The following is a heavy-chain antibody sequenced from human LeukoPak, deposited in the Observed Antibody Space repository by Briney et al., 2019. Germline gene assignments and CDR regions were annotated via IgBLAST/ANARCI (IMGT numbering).Heavy chain of an antibody. Sequence: GGCLRLSCAASGFTFSSYAMSWVREAPGKGLEWGSAISGSGGSTYYEDSVEGRFTISRDNSKNRLYLQMNSLRAEDTAVYYCAKRGPCHDKNSYPPHYFGYRGPGTLVPVSS. J-gene: IGHJ4*02. CDR1: GFTFSSYA. CDR3: AKRGPCHDKNSYPPHYFGY. D-gene: IGHD3-22*01. V-gene: IGHV3-23*01. CDR2: ISGSGGST.